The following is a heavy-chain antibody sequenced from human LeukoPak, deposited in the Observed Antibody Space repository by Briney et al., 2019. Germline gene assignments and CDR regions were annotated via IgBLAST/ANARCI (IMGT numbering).Heavy chain of an antibody. Sequence: SGPTLVNPTQTLTLTCTFSGFSFTTSGVGVGWIRQPPGKALEWLALIYWDDDKRYTPSLKSRLTITKDTSKNQVVLTITNMDPVDTATYYCLHRPGRGIPAAHWGQGTLVTVSS. CDR3: LHRPGRGIPAAH. CDR1: GFSFTTSGVG. V-gene: IGHV2-5*02. CDR2: IYWDDDK. J-gene: IGHJ4*02. D-gene: IGHD2-21*01.